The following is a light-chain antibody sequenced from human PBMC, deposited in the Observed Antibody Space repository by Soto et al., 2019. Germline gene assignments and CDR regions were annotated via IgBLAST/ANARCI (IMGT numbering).Light chain of an antibody. Sequence: DIQMTQSPSSLSASVGDRVTITCRASQGISNYIAWYQQKPGKAPKLLIYAASTLQSGVPSRFSGSGSGTDFTLTINSLQPEDVATYYCQKYSSVPLFGPGTNVDIK. CDR1: QGISNY. J-gene: IGKJ3*01. CDR2: AAS. CDR3: QKYSSVPL. V-gene: IGKV1-27*01.